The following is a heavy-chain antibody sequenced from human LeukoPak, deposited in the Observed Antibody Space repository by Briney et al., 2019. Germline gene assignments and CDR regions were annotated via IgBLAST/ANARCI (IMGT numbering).Heavy chain of an antibody. CDR1: GYTFISCG. D-gene: IGHD5-24*01. J-gene: IGHJ4*02. CDR2: ISAYNGNT. V-gene: IGHV1-18*01. CDR3: AREMATKSFDY. Sequence: ASVKVSXKASGYTFISCGISWVRQAPGQGLEWMGWISAYNGNTNYAQKLQGRVTMTTDTSTSTAYMELRSLRSDDTAVYYCAREMATKSFDYWGQGTLVTVSS.